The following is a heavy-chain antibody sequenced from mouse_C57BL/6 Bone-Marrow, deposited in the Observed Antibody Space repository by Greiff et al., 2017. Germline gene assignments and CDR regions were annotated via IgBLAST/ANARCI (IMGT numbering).Heavy chain of an antibody. CDR1: GYTFTSYW. CDR3: ARFCDYDGGYAMDY. J-gene: IGHJ4*01. D-gene: IGHD2-4*01. Sequence: QVQLQQPGAELVKPGASVKMSCKASGYTFTSYWITWVKQRPGQGLEWIGDIYPGSGSTNYNEKFKSKATLTVDTSSSTAYMQLSSLTSEDSAVDYCARFCDYDGGYAMDYWGQGTSVTVSS. CDR2: IYPGSGST. V-gene: IGHV1-55*01.